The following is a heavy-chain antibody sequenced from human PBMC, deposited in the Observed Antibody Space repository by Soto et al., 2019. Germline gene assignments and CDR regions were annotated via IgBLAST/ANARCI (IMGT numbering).Heavy chain of an antibody. Sequence: QVQLVQSGAELKKPGASVKVSCKASGYTFTGYYIHWVRQEPGQGLEWMGWINPNNGDTNYAQKFQGRVSMSRNTSTSTAYMELSSMRFDDTAVDSCARHSGYDYVFDYWGQGTLVTVSS. CDR2: INPNNGDT. CDR1: GYTFTGYY. J-gene: IGHJ4*02. D-gene: IGHD5-12*01. CDR3: ARHSGYDYVFDY. V-gene: IGHV1-2*02.